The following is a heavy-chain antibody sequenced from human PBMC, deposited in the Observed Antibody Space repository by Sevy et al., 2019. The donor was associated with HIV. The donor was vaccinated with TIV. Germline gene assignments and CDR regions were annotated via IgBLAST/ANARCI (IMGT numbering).Heavy chain of an antibody. J-gene: IGHJ4*02. Sequence: ASVKVSCKVSGYTLTKLSMHWVRQAPGKGLEWMGTFDPEDGETIYAQKFQGRVTMTEDTSTDPAYMELSSLRSEDTAVYYCATTKDYYENSGDPFDYWGQGTLVTVSS. CDR3: ATTKDYYENSGDPFDY. D-gene: IGHD3-22*01. CDR1: GYTLTKLS. CDR2: FDPEDGET. V-gene: IGHV1-24*01.